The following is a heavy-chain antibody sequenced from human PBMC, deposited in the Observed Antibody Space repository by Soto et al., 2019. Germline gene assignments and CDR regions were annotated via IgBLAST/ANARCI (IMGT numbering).Heavy chain of an antibody. CDR3: ARDKITGLFDY. D-gene: IGHD2-8*02. J-gene: IGHJ4*02. V-gene: IGHV4-39*02. CDR2: IYYSGST. Sequence: PSETLSLTCTVSGGSISSSSYYWGWIRQPPGKGLEWIGSIYYSGSTYYNPSLKSRVTISVDTSKNHFSLKLISVTAADTAVYYCARDKITGLFDYWGQGTLVTVS. CDR1: GGSISSSSYY.